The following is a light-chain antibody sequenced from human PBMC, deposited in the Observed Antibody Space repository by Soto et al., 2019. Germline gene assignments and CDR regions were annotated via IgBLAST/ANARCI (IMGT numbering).Light chain of an antibody. CDR2: DAS. J-gene: IGKJ4*01. CDR1: QSVSSY. V-gene: IGKV3-11*01. Sequence: EIVLTQSPATLSLSPGERATLSCRASQSVSSYLAWYQQKPGQAPRLLIYDASNRATGIPARFSGSGSGTDSSLTITSLEPEDFAVYYCQQRSIWLTFGGGTKVEIK. CDR3: QQRSIWLT.